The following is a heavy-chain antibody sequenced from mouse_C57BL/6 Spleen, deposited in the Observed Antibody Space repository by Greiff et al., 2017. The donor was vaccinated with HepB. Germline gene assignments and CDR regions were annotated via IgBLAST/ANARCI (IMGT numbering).Heavy chain of an antibody. CDR2: INPNNGGT. D-gene: IGHD2-3*01. V-gene: IGHV1-26*01. Sequence: EVKVVESGPELVKPGASVKISCKASGYTFTDYYMNWVKQSHGKSLEWIGDINPNNGGTSYNQKFKGKATLTVDKSSSTAYMELRSLTSEDSAVYYCARKEGWVLSWAMDYWGQGTSVTVSS. CDR1: GYTFTDYY. CDR3: ARKEGWVLSWAMDY. J-gene: IGHJ4*01.